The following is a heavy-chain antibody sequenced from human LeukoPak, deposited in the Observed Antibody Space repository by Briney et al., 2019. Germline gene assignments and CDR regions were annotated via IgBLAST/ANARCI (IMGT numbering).Heavy chain of an antibody. CDR1: GFTFSSYW. CDR2: ITTSSSYM. CDR3: ARDPYSGGYGAYYYYYMDV. V-gene: IGHV3-21*01. Sequence: PGGSLRLSCEASGFTFSSYWMSWVRQAPGKGLDCVSSITTSSSYMFYADSVRGRFTISRDNAENSLYLQMNSLRDEDTAVYYCARDPYSGGYGAYYYYYMDVWGKGTTVTVSS. D-gene: IGHD6-19*01. J-gene: IGHJ6*03.